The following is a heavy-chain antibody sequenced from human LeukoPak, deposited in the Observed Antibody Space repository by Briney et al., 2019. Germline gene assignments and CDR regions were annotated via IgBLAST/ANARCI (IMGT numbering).Heavy chain of an antibody. CDR2: INPNSGGT. CDR1: GYTFTGYY. J-gene: IGHJ5*02. D-gene: IGHD4-17*01. V-gene: IGHV1-2*02. Sequence: ASVKVSCKASGYTFTGYYMHWVRQAPAQGLEWMGWINPNSGGTNYAQKFQVRVTMTRATSISTASMELSRLRSDDTVVYYCVRDFGGRTTVTTRGKRSYNWFDPWGQGTLVTVSS. CDR3: VRDFGGRTTVTTRGKRSYNWFDP.